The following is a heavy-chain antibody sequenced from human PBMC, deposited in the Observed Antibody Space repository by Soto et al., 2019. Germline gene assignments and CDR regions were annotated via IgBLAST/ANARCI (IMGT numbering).Heavy chain of an antibody. CDR1: GYTFTSYA. D-gene: IGHD3-9*01. CDR3: ARDLYDILTGHYYYYGMDV. Sequence: ASVKVSCKASGYTFTSYAMHWVRQAPGQRLEWMGWINAGNGNTKYSQKFQGRVTITRDTSASTAYMELSSLRSEDTAVYYCARDLYDILTGHYYYYGMDVWGQGTTVTVSS. CDR2: INAGNGNT. J-gene: IGHJ6*02. V-gene: IGHV1-3*01.